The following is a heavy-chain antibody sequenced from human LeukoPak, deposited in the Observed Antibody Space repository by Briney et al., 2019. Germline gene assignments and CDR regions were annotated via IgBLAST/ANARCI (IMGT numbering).Heavy chain of an antibody. CDR1: GLSFSSNY. D-gene: IGHD2-8*02. CDR3: ARELFRWSYFDY. Sequence: GGSLRLSCAASGLSFSSNYMNRVRQSPGKGLEWVSVIYSGGSTKYADSVKGRFTISRDNSKNTLYLEMSTLRPEDTAVYYCARELFRWSYFDYWGQGTLVTVSS. J-gene: IGHJ4*02. CDR2: IYSGGST. V-gene: IGHV3-66*02.